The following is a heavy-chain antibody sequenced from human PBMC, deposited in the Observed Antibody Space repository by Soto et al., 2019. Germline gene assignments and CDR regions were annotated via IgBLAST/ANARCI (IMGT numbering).Heavy chain of an antibody. CDR3: ARDLRDSSGYYYGGFDY. V-gene: IGHV4-31*03. J-gene: IGHJ4*02. CDR1: GGSISSGGYY. CDR2: IYYSGST. D-gene: IGHD3-22*01. Sequence: TLSLTCTVSGGSISSGGYYWSWIRQHPGKGLEWIGCIYYSGSTYYNPSLKSRVTISVDTSKNQFSLKLSSVTAADTAVYYCARDLRDSSGYYYGGFDYWGQGTLVTVSS.